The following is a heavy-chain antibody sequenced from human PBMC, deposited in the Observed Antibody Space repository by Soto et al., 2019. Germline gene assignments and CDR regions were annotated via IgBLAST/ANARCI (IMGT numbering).Heavy chain of an antibody. CDR2: IWYDGSKK. Sequence: QVQLVESGGGVVQPGRSLRLSCAASGFTFSSYGIHWVRQAPGKGLEWGAVIWYDGSKKYYADSVKGRFTISRDNSKNTLYLQMDSLRAEDTAVYYCARAYDHIGGSYYDQWGQGTLVTVSS. V-gene: IGHV3-33*01. CDR3: ARAYDHIGGSYYDQ. J-gene: IGHJ5*02. D-gene: IGHD3-16*01. CDR1: GFTFSSYG.